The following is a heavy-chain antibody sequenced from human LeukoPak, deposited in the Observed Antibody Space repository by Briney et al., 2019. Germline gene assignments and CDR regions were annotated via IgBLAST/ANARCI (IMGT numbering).Heavy chain of an antibody. Sequence: GGSLRLSCAASGFTFSSYGMHWVRQAPGKGLEWVAVIWYDGSNKYYADSVKGRFTISRDNSKNTLYLQMNSLRAEDTAVYYCATDLLVDGYDRKFDYWGQGTLVTVSS. CDR3: ATDLLVDGYDRKFDY. CDR2: IWYDGSNK. CDR1: GFTFSSYG. J-gene: IGHJ4*02. D-gene: IGHD5-12*01. V-gene: IGHV3-33*01.